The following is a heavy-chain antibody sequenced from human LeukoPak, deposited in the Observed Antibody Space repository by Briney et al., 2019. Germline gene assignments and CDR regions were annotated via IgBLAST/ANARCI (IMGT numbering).Heavy chain of an antibody. CDR1: GFTFMNYG. Sequence: GGSLRLSCAAPGFTFMNYGMHWVRQAPGKGLEWVAFIRYDEAGKDYVDSVKGRFAISRDNPKGTLYLQMNNVKTEDTAVYYCAKDRGSYFYGSGAYSSGFDYWGQGILVTVPS. CDR3: AKDRGSYFYGSGAYSSGFDY. D-gene: IGHD3-10*01. J-gene: IGHJ4*02. V-gene: IGHV3-30*02. CDR2: IRYDEAGK.